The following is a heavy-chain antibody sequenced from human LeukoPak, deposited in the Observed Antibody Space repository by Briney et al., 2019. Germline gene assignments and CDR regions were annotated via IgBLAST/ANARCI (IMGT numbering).Heavy chain of an antibody. CDR3: ARHRDEADYYGSGSFYYMDV. D-gene: IGHD3-10*01. V-gene: IGHV4-39*01. CDR2: IYYSGST. Sequence: GSLRLSCAASGVTFSSYGMSGVRQAPGKGREWGGGIYYSGSTYYNPSLKSLVTISVYTCKNQFSLKLSSVTPAHTAVYYSARHRDEADYYGSGSFYYMDVWSKGTTVTISS. CDR1: GVTFSSYG. J-gene: IGHJ6*03.